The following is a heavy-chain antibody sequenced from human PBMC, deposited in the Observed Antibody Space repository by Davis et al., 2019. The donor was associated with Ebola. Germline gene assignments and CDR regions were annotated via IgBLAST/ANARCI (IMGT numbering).Heavy chain of an antibody. CDR2: ISSDGRTK. CDR1: GFTFSSYG. J-gene: IGHJ2*01. Sequence: PGGSLRLSCAASGFTFSSYGMHWVRQAPGKGLEWVAVISSDGRTKYYADSVKDRITMSRDNSENTLYLQMNNLRAEDTAVYFCAKECCHDNWYFDLWGRGTLVTVSS. CDR3: AKECCHDNWYFDL. V-gene: IGHV3-30*18. D-gene: IGHD1-1*01.